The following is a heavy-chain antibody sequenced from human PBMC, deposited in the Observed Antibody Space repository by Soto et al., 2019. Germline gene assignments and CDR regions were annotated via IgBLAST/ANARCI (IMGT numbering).Heavy chain of an antibody. D-gene: IGHD2-15*01. J-gene: IGHJ6*02. CDR1: GYSFTSYW. Sequence: GESLKISCKGSGYSFTSYWISWVRQMPGKGLEWMGRIDPSDSYTNYSPSFQGHVTIPADKSISTAYLQWSSLKASDTAMYYCATLRGGGQTYYYYGMDVWGQGTTVTVSS. V-gene: IGHV5-10-1*01. CDR2: IDPSDSYT. CDR3: ATLRGGGQTYYYYGMDV.